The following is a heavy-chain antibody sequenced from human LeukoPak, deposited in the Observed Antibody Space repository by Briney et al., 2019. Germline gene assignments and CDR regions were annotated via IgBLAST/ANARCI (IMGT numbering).Heavy chain of an antibody. CDR2: ISVGGGNT. D-gene: IGHD2-21*01. V-gene: IGHV3-23*01. CDR3: AKIRSSVIYDAFDI. J-gene: IGHJ3*02. CDR1: GLTFSNYA. Sequence: GGSLRLSCAASGLTFSNYAMTWVRQAPGKGLEWVSTISVGGGNTYSADSVKGRFTISRDNSKNTLCLEMNSLRGEDTAVYYCAKIRSSVIYDAFDIWGQGTMVTVSS.